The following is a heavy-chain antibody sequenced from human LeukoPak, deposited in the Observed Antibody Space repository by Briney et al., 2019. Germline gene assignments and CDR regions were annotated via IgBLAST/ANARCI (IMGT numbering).Heavy chain of an antibody. D-gene: IGHD2-21*01. J-gene: IGHJ6*03. V-gene: IGHV3-30*02. CDR1: GFTFSSYG. CDR2: IRYYGSNK. Sequence: GGSLRLSCAASGFTFSSYGMHWVRQAPGKGLEWVAFIRYYGSNKYYADSVKGRFTISRDNSKNTLYLQMNSLRAEDTAVYYCAKGKGNCGGDCRAKDYYYYYMDVWGKGTTVTVSS. CDR3: AKGKGNCGGDCRAKDYYYYYMDV.